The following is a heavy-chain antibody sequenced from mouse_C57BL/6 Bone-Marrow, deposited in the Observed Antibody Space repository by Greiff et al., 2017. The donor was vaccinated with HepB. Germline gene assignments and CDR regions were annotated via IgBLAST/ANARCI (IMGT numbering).Heavy chain of an antibody. CDR2: ISNFAYSI. D-gene: IGHD2-3*01. V-gene: IGHV5-15*01. J-gene: IGHJ3*01. CDR1: GFTFSDYG. Sequence: EVKLMESGGGLVQPGGSLNLSCAASGFTFSDYGMAWVRPAPRNGPEWVAFISNFAYSIYYADTVTGRFNISRENAKNNLYLEMSSLRSEDTAMYYCARRGYDEGFAYWGQGTLVTVSA. CDR3: ARRGYDEGFAY.